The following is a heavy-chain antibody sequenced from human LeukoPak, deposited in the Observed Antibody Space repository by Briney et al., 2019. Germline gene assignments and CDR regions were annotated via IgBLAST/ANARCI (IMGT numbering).Heavy chain of an antibody. V-gene: IGHV4-34*01. D-gene: IGHD3-16*01. J-gene: IGHJ2*01. CDR1: GFTFSSYS. Sequence: PGGSLRLSCAASGFTFSSYSMNWVRQPPGKGLEWIGEINHSGSTNYNPSLKSRVTISVDTSKNQFSLKLSSVTAADTAVYYCARVQPLRTRGVPMRYFDLWGRGTLVTVSS. CDR2: INHSGST. CDR3: ARVQPLRTRGVPMRYFDL.